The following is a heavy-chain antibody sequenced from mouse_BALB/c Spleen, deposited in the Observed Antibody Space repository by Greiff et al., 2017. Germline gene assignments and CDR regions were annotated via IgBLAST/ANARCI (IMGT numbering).Heavy chain of an antibody. V-gene: IGHV2-2*02. Sequence: VQLQQSGPGLVQPSQRLSITCTVSGFSLTSYGVHWVRQSPGKGLEWLGVIWRGGSTDYNAAFISRTSISKDNSKSQVYFKMNSLQANDTAIYYCARMEGRSWFAYWGQGTLVTVSA. J-gene: IGHJ3*01. CDR1: GFSLTSYG. CDR2: IWRGGST. CDR3: ARMEGRSWFAY.